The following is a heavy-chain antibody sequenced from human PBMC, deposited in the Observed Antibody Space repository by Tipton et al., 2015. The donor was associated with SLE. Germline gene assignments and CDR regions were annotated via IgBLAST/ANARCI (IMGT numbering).Heavy chain of an antibody. J-gene: IGHJ4*02. CDR2: IYHSGST. D-gene: IGHD6-19*01. CDR1: GDSISSYY. Sequence: TLSLTCTVSGDSISSYYWSWIRQPPGKGLEWIGYIYHSGSTKYNPSLKSRVTISVDTSKNQFSLKLSSVTAADTAVYYCARDPIGSQWLVESYFDYWGQGTLVTVSS. V-gene: IGHV4-59*12. CDR3: ARDPIGSQWLVESYFDY.